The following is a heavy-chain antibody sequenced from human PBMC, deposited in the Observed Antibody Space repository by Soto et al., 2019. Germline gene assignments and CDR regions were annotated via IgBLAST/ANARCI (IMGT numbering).Heavy chain of an antibody. Sequence: QVQLVQSGAEVKKPGASVKVSCKASGYTFTSYDINWVRQATGQGLEWMGWMNPNSGNTGYAQKFQCRVTMTRNTSTSTAYMELSSLRSEETAVYYCARRVIHRVAAAGTDYCYYMDVWGKGTTVTVSS. CDR1: GYTFTSYD. J-gene: IGHJ6*03. CDR2: MNPNSGNT. V-gene: IGHV1-8*01. D-gene: IGHD6-13*01. CDR3: ARRVIHRVAAAGTDYCYYMDV.